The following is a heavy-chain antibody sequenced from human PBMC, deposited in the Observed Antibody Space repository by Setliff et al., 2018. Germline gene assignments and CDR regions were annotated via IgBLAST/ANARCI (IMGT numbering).Heavy chain of an antibody. V-gene: IGHV4-61*09. Sequence: SETLSLTCTVSGASISSGSYYWSWIRQPAGKGLEWIGHIHSSGSANYNSSLESRLTMSLDPSKKQFSLKLRSVTAADTAVYYCARASSGWYSAYYYYMDVWGKGTTVTVSS. CDR3: ARASSGWYSAYYYYMDV. D-gene: IGHD6-19*01. CDR1: GASISSGSYY. J-gene: IGHJ6*03. CDR2: IHSSGSA.